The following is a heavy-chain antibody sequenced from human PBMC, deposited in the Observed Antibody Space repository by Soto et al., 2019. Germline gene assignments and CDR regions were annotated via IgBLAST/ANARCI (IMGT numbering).Heavy chain of an antibody. CDR2: LIPSFGTA. CDR3: ARAGDCSGGSCYSFILDY. D-gene: IGHD2-15*01. Sequence: QVQLVQSGAEVKKPGSSVKVSCKASGGGFNSYAFSWVRQAPGQGLEWMGALIPSFGTANYAQKSQGRVTITADASTTTVYMDLSSLTPDDTAMYFCARAGDCSGGSCYSFILDYWGQGTQVTVSS. J-gene: IGHJ4*02. CDR1: GGGFNSYA. V-gene: IGHV1-69*01.